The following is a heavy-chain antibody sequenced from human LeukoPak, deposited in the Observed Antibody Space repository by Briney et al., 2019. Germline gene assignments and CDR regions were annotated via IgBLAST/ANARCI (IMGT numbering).Heavy chain of an antibody. D-gene: IGHD1-26*01. V-gene: IGHV6-1*01. CDR3: LRGSMGSHRWGFDP. CDR1: GDSVSSNSAT. Sequence: SQTLSLTCAISGDSVSSNSATWNWIRQSPSRGLEWLGRTYYRSRWFNDYALSVKSRITISPDTSKNQFSLHLKSVTPQDTAVFCCLRGSMGSHRWGFDPGGQGTLVTVPS. CDR2: TYYRSRWFN. J-gene: IGHJ5*02.